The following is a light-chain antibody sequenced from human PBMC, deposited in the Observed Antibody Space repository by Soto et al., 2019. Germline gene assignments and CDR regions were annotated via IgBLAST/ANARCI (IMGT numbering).Light chain of an antibody. J-gene: IGKJ1*01. Sequence: DIQMTQSPSTLSASVGDRVTITCRASQSISSWLDWYQQKPGKAPKLLIYDASSLESGVPSRFSGSGSGTEFTLTISSLQPDDFATDYCQQYNSYSWTCGQGTKVEI. CDR2: DAS. CDR3: QQYNSYSWT. CDR1: QSISSW. V-gene: IGKV1-5*01.